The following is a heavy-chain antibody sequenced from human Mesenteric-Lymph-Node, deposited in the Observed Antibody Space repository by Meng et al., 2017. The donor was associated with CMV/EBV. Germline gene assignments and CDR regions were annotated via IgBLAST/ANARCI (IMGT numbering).Heavy chain of an antibody. V-gene: IGHV4-59*01. CDR2: IYYSGST. CDR3: ARDALAPT. Sequence: GSLRLSCTVSGGSISSYYWSWIRQPPGKGLEWIGYIYYSGSTNYNPSLKSRVTISVDTSKNQFSLKLSSVTAADTAVYYCARDALAPTWGQGTLVTVSS. D-gene: IGHD1-26*01. CDR1: GGSISSYY. J-gene: IGHJ4*02.